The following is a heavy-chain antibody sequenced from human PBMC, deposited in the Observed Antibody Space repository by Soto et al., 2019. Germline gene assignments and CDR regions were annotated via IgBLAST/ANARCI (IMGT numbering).Heavy chain of an antibody. V-gene: IGHV3-74*01. J-gene: IGHJ1*01. CDR3: AIQDCTNDVCLEAAVTVGGALES. Sequence: EVQLVQSGGGLAQPGKSLRLSCAASGFTFRKFWMHWVHQVPGKGPVWVSYISSDGTTTDYADSVKGRFTISRDNAKDTLYLQMDILRAEDTAVYYCAIQDCTNDVCLEAAVTVGGALESWGQGTLVTVSS. CDR2: ISSDGTTT. CDR1: GFTFRKFW. D-gene: IGHD2-8*01.